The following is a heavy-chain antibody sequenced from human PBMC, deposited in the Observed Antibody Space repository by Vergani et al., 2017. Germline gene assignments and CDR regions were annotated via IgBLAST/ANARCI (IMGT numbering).Heavy chain of an antibody. Sequence: QVQLQESGPGLVKPSETLSLTCSVSGYSISRGYYWGWIRQPPGKWLEWIGEINNDGHTNYNPSLESRVTMSLDTSKNQFSLNLYSVTAADTAVYYCARGALWWLRQIDSWGQGTLVTVSS. J-gene: IGHJ4*02. CDR3: ARGALWWLRQIDS. D-gene: IGHD2-21*01. V-gene: IGHV4-38-2*02. CDR1: GYSISRGYY. CDR2: INNDGHT.